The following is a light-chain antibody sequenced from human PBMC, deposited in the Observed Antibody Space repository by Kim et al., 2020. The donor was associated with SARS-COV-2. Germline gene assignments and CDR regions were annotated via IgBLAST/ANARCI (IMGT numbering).Light chain of an antibody. V-gene: IGLV1-51*01. CDR2: DHD. Sequence: QSVLTQPPSLSATPGQKVTISCSGSDSNIGSNYVSWYQQFRGKAPKLLIFDHDKRPSGIPDRFSGSKSDTSATLDITGLQPGDEADYYCETWDSSLDAVVFGGGTKVTVL. CDR3: ETWDSSLDAVV. J-gene: IGLJ3*02. CDR1: DSNIGSNY.